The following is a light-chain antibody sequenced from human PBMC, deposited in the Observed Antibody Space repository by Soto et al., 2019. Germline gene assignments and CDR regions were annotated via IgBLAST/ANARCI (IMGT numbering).Light chain of an antibody. J-gene: IGLJ1*01. CDR2: YDN. V-gene: IGLV1-44*01. CDR1: NSNIGTNT. CDR3: AAWDGSLNGRV. Sequence: QPVLTQPPSASGTPGQRVTISCSGSNSNIGTNTVNWYQQLPGTAPKLLIYYDNLRPSGVPDRISGSKSGTSASLAISGLQSDDEADYYCAAWDGSLNGRVFGTGTKLTVL.